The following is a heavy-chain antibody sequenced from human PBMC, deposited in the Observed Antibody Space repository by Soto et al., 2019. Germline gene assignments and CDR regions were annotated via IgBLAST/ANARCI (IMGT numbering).Heavy chain of an antibody. D-gene: IGHD1-26*01. V-gene: IGHV3-23*01. CDR3: AKGPVVGANYNYYDMDV. J-gene: IGHJ6*02. CDR2: FSGNGINT. Sequence: PGGSLRLSCAASGFTISSNAMTWVRQAPGKGLEWVSSFSGNGINTYYADSVKGRFTISRDNSKNTLYLQMNSLRDEDTAVYHCAKGPVVGANYNYYDMDVWGQGTTVTVSS. CDR1: GFTISSNA.